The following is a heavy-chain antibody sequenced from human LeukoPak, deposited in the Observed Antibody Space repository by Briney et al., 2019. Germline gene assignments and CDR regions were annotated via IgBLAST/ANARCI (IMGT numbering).Heavy chain of an antibody. CDR1: GFTFSSHR. D-gene: IGHD5-18*01. CDR3: ARGYSYGYFDY. CDR2: LSSSSDYI. Sequence: GGSLRLSCAASGFTFSSHRVTWVRQAPGKGLEWVSSLSSSSDYIYYADSVKGRFTISRDNAKNSLYLQMNSLRAADTAVYYCARGYSYGYFDYWGQGTLVIVSS. V-gene: IGHV3-21*01. J-gene: IGHJ4*02.